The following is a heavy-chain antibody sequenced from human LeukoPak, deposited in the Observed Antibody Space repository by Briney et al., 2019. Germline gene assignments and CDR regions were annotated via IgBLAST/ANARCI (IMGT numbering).Heavy chain of an antibody. D-gene: IGHD2-21*01. CDR1: GFTFSSYS. CDR3: ARAAVIAIVDY. Sequence: GGSLRLSCAASGFTFSSYSMNWVRQAPGKGLEWVSYISSSSSTIYYADSVKGRFTISRDNAKNSLYLQMNSLRAEDTAVYYCARAAVIAIVDYWGQGTLVTVSS. V-gene: IGHV3-48*01. CDR2: ISSSSSTI. J-gene: IGHJ4*02.